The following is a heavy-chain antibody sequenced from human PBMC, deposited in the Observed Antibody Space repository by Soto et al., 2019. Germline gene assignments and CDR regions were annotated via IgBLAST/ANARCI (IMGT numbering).Heavy chain of an antibody. V-gene: IGHV3-30*18. CDR3: AKDRVLSGGSYFDS. D-gene: IGHD7-27*01. CDR2: MAYDETTK. Sequence: QVHLVESGGGVVQPGRSLRLSCAASGFSFSTFGMHWVRQAPGKGLEWVAIMAYDETTKYYSDSVKGRFTISRDNSKNTRYLQMNSRRAEDTAVYYWAKDRVLSGGSYFDSWDQGTLVTVSS. CDR1: GFSFSTFG. J-gene: IGHJ4*02.